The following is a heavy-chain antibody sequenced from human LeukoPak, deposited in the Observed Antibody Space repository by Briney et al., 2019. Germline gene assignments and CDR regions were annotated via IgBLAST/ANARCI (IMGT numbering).Heavy chain of an antibody. D-gene: IGHD1-26*01. Sequence: GESLKISCKGSGDIFTSYAIGWVRQMPGKGLEWVGIIYPGDSDTRYSPSFQGQVTISADRSISTAYLQWNTLKASATAMFYCARRVSGSYLDYWGQGTLVTVSS. CDR1: GDIFTSYA. V-gene: IGHV5-51*01. CDR3: ARRVSGSYLDY. CDR2: IYPGDSDT. J-gene: IGHJ4*02.